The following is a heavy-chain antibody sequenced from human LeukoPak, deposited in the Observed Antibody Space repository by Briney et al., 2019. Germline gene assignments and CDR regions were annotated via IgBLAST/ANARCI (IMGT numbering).Heavy chain of an antibody. Sequence: PGRSLRLSCAASGFTFSSYGMHWVRQAPGKGLEWVAVISYDGSNKYYADSVKGRFTISRDNSKNTLYLQMNSLRAEDTAVYYCAKVRTGNCGMDVWGQGTTVTVSS. V-gene: IGHV3-30*18. D-gene: IGHD1/OR15-1a*01. CDR3: AKVRTGNCGMDV. J-gene: IGHJ6*02. CDR1: GFTFSSYG. CDR2: ISYDGSNK.